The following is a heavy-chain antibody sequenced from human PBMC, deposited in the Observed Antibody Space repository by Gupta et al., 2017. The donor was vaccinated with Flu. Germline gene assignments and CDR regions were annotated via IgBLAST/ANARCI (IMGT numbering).Heavy chain of an antibody. J-gene: IGHJ4*02. CDR1: GASISTHY. D-gene: IGHD2-2*01. V-gene: IGHV4-59*11. Sequence: VQLPESGPGLVKPSETLSLTCTVSGASISTHYWSWVRQPPGKGLEWIGYTYFSGRVDYNPSLRSRVTISVATSKNQFSLKLTSVTAADTAVYYCARGGGAYQGDYWGQGTLVTVSS. CDR3: ARGGGAYQGDY. CDR2: TYFSGRV.